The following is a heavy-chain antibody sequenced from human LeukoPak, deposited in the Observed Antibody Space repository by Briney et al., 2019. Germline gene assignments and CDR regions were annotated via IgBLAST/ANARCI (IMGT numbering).Heavy chain of an antibody. Sequence: PGGSLRLSCAVSGFTFSTYSMNWVRQAPGKGLEWVSSISSTNSYIYYADSVKGRFTISRDNAKNSLYLQMNSLRAEDTAVYYCARDTLAVVPAAIDYWGQGTLDTVSS. CDR1: GFTFSTYS. CDR3: ARDTLAVVPAAIDY. V-gene: IGHV3-21*01. J-gene: IGHJ4*02. D-gene: IGHD2-2*01. CDR2: ISSTNSYI.